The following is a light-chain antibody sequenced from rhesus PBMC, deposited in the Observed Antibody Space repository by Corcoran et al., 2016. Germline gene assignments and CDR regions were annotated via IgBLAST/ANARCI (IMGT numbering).Light chain of an antibody. V-gene: IGKV3-42*03. CDR1: QSVSSS. Sequence: EIVLTQSPATLSLSPGERATLSCRASQSVSSSLAWYQQKPEQAPRLLIYGASSRATGTPDRFSGGGSGTDFTLTISSLEPEDFAVYYCQQYSNWPYSFGQGTKVEIK. CDR2: GAS. J-gene: IGKJ2*01. CDR3: QQYSNWPYS.